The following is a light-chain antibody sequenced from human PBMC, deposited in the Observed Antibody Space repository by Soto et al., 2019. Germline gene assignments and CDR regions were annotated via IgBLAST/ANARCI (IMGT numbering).Light chain of an antibody. J-gene: IGLJ1*01. CDR3: CSHAGSYTFV. V-gene: IGLV2-11*01. CDR2: DVT. CDR1: SSDVAKYEY. Sequence: QPVLTQPRSVSGSPGQSVTISCTGSSSDVAKYEYVSWYQQNPGKAPKLLIYDVTKRPSGVPDRFSGSKFGNTASLTISGLRPEDDADYFCCSHAGSYTFVFGSGTKVTVL.